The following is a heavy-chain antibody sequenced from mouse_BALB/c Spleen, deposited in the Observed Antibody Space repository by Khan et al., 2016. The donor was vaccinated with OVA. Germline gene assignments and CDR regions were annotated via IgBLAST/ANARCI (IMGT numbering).Heavy chain of an antibody. V-gene: IGHV2-9*02. CDR1: GFSLTSYG. CDR3: ARELGSRHWYFDV. D-gene: IGHD1-1*01. CDR2: IWTGGST. J-gene: IGHJ1*01. Sequence: QVQLKESGPGLVAPSQSLSITCTVSGFSLTSYGVHWVRQPPGKDLEWLGVIWTGGSTNYNSALRSRLTINKDNSKSQVFLKMNNLKTDDTAMYCCARELGSRHWYFDVWGAGTTVTVSS.